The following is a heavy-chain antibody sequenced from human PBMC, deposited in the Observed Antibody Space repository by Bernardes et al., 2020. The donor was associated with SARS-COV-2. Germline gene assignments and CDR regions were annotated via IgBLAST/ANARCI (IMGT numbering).Heavy chain of an antibody. CDR1: GDSIRTSDYY. D-gene: IGHD3-9*01. V-gene: IGHV4-39*01. J-gene: IGHJ6*02. CDR2: RYRDGST. CDR3: ARHVYSYDITGGMDV. Sequence: SETLSLTCSVSGDSIRTSDYYWGWIRRPPEKGLEWIGSRYRDGSTYYDPSLKSRVTISADTSKNQFSLKLTSVTSTDTAVYFCARHVYSYDITGGMDVWGQGTTVTVSS.